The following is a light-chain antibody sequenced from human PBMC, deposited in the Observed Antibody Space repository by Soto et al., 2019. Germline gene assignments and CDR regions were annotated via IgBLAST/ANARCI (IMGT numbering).Light chain of an antibody. J-gene: IGKJ1*01. CDR3: QQYDNWPQT. Sequence: EIAMTQSPATLSVSPGERATPSCRASQSVSSDLAWYQHKPGQAPRLLIYGASTRATGIPARFSGRGSGTEFTLTISSLQSVDFAVYYCQQYDNWPQTFGQGTKVDIK. V-gene: IGKV3-15*01. CDR1: QSVSSD. CDR2: GAS.